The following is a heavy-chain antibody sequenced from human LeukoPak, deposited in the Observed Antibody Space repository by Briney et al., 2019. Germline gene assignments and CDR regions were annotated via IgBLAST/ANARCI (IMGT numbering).Heavy chain of an antibody. CDR3: AKGGLDYYYYMDV. J-gene: IGHJ6*03. D-gene: IGHD1-26*01. V-gene: IGHV3-23*01. CDR1: GFTFSSYA. Sequence: PGGTLRLSCAASGFTFSSYAMSWVRQAPGKGLEWVSAISGSGGSTYHAGSVKGRFTISRDNSKNTLYLQMNSLRAEDTAVYYCAKGGLDYYYYMDVWGKGTTVTVSS. CDR2: ISGSGGST.